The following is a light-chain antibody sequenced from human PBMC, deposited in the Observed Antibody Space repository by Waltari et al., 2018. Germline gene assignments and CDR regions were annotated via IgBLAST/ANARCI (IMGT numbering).Light chain of an antibody. V-gene: IGLV2-14*03. J-gene: IGLJ1*01. Sequence: QSALTQPASVSGSPGQSITISCTGTSPDVGVYNYFSWYQHHPGKAPQLMIYDVGKRPSGVSNRFSGSKSGNTASLTISGLQAEDEADFYCSSYTSSSTYVFGTGTMVTVL. CDR2: DVG. CDR3: SSYTSSSTYV. CDR1: SPDVGVYNY.